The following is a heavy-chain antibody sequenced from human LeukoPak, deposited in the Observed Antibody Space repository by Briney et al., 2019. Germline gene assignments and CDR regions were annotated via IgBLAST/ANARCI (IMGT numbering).Heavy chain of an antibody. J-gene: IGHJ3*01. CDR2: ISSSSSYI. V-gene: IGHV3-21*01. CDR3: AKGSMVRGVQFDAFDL. CDR1: GFTFSSYS. D-gene: IGHD3-10*01. Sequence: GGSLRLSCAASGFTFSSYSMNWVRQAPGKGLEWVSSISSSSSYIYYADSVKGRFTISRDNAKNSLYLQMNSLRAEDTAVYYCAKGSMVRGVQFDAFDLWGQGTIVTVSS.